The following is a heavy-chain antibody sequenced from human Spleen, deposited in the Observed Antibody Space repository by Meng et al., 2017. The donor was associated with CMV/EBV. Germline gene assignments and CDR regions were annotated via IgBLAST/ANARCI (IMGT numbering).Heavy chain of an antibody. J-gene: IGHJ6*02. CDR2: ITSGSYI. CDR3: ARDFRRCTDTTCYAVLDV. Sequence: GGSLRLSCAASGFTFSTYSMNWVRQAPGKGLEWVSSITSGSYIYYADSVRGRFTISRDNAKNSLHLQMNSLRAEDTAVYHCARDFRRCTDTTCYAVLDVWGQGTTVTVSS. CDR1: GFTFSTYS. V-gene: IGHV3-21*01. D-gene: IGHD2-2*01.